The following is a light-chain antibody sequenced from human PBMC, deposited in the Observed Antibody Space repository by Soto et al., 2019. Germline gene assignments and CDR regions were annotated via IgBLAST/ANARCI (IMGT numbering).Light chain of an antibody. J-gene: IGLJ2*01. CDR1: RSDVGGYNY. CDR2: DVS. CDR3: SSYTSSSTLDVV. V-gene: IGLV2-14*01. Sequence: QSALTPPDSVAGSPGQSITISCTGTRSDVGGYNYVSWYQQHPGKAPKLMIYDVSNRPAGVSNRFSGSKSGNTASLTISGLQAEDEADYSCSSYTSSSTLDVVFGGGTKLTVL.